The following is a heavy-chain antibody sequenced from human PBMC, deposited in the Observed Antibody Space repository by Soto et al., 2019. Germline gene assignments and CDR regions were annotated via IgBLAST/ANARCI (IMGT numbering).Heavy chain of an antibody. CDR2: IYPGDSDT. D-gene: IGHD2-15*01. CDR3: ARPLRVSGGWFDP. J-gene: IGHJ5*02. Sequence: GESLKISCKGSGYSFTSYWIGWVRQMPGKGLEWMGIIYPGDSDTRYSPSFQGQVTISADKSISTAYLQWSSLKASETAMYYCARPLRVSGGWFDPWGQGTLVTVSS. V-gene: IGHV5-51*01. CDR1: GYSFTSYW.